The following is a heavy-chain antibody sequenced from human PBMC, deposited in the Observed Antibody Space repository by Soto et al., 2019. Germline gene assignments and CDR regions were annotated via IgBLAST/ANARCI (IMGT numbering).Heavy chain of an antibody. Sequence: ASVKVSCKASGYTFTSYGISWVRQAPGQGLEWMRWISAYNGNTNYAQKLQGRVTMTTDTSTSTAYMELRSLRSDDTAVYYCARGYCSSTSCYYYYYMDVWGKGTTVTVSS. D-gene: IGHD2-2*01. V-gene: IGHV1-18*01. CDR2: ISAYNGNT. J-gene: IGHJ6*03. CDR3: ARGYCSSTSCYYYYYMDV. CDR1: GYTFTSYG.